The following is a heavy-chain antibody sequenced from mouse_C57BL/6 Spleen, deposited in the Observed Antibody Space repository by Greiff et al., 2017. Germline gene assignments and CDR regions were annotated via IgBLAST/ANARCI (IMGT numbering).Heavy chain of an antibody. CDR2: INPGGGGT. CDR1: GYAFTNYL. Sequence: QVQLQQSGAELVRPGTSVKVSCKASGYAFTNYLIEWVKQRPGQGLEWIGVINPGGGGTNYNEKFKGKATLTADKSSSTAYMQLSSLTSEDSAVYFCAYYDYDAWFAYWGQGTLVTVSA. V-gene: IGHV1-54*01. CDR3: AYYDYDAWFAY. J-gene: IGHJ3*01. D-gene: IGHD2-4*01.